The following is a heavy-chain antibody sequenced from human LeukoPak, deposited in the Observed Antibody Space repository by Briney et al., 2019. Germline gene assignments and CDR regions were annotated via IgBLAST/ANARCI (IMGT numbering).Heavy chain of an antibody. CDR3: AREQFVCYYMDV. Sequence: ASVKVSCKASGGTFNSYAISWVRQAPGQGLEWMGGIIPIFGTANYAQKFQGRVTITADESTSTAYMELSSLRSEDTAVYYCAREQFVCYYMDVWGKGTTVTISS. D-gene: IGHD5-24*01. CDR2: IIPIFGTA. CDR1: GGTFNSYA. J-gene: IGHJ6*03. V-gene: IGHV1-69*13.